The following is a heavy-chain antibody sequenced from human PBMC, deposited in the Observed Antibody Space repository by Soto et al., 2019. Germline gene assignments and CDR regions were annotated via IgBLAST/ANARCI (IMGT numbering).Heavy chain of an antibody. V-gene: IGHV1-69*01. CDR3: ERKKGVLRYFVWLLDYYYYYGMDV. D-gene: IGHD3-9*01. J-gene: IGHJ6*02. Sequence: QVQLVQSGAEVKKPGSSVKVSCKASGGTFSSYAISWVRQAPGQGLEWMGGIIPIFGTANYAQKFQGRVTITADESTSTAYMELSSLRSEDTAVYYCERKKGVLRYFVWLLDYYYYYGMDVWGQGTTVTVSS. CDR2: IIPIFGTA. CDR1: GGTFSSYA.